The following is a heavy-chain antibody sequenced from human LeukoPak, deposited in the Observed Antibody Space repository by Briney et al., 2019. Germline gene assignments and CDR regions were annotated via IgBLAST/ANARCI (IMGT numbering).Heavy chain of an antibody. J-gene: IGHJ6*02. Sequence: ASVKVSCKASGYTFTGYYMHWVRQAPGQGLEWMGWINPNSGGTNYAQKFQGWVTMTRDTSISTAYMELSRLRSDDTAVYYCARGGRTGPALYYYYGMDVWGQGATVTVSS. CDR3: ARGGRTGPALYYYYGMDV. D-gene: IGHD3/OR15-3a*01. V-gene: IGHV1-2*04. CDR2: INPNSGGT. CDR1: GYTFTGYY.